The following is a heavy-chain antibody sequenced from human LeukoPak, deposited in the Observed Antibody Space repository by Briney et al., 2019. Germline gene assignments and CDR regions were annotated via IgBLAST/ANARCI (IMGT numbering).Heavy chain of an antibody. Sequence: GGSLRLSCAASGFTFSSYAMHWVRQAPGKGLEWVAVISYDGSNKYYADSVKGRFTISRDNSKNTLYLQMNSLRAEDTAVYYCARDHSPAASTGRATNWFDPWGQGTLVTVSS. CDR2: ISYDGSNK. CDR1: GFTFSSYA. D-gene: IGHD2-2*01. CDR3: ARDHSPAASTGRATNWFDP. V-gene: IGHV3-30*04. J-gene: IGHJ5*02.